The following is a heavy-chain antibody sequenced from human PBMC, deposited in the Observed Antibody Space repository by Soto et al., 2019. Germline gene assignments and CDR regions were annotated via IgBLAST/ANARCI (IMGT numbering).Heavy chain of an antibody. J-gene: IGHJ4*02. CDR3: ARELVVPAAFTDY. Sequence: EVQPVESGGGLVQPGGSLRLSCAASGFTFSSYWMSWVRQAPGKGLEWVANIKQDGSEKYYVDSVKGRFTISRDNAKNSLYLQMNSLRAEDTAVYYCARELVVPAAFTDYWGQGTLVTVSS. CDR1: GFTFSSYW. V-gene: IGHV3-7*01. D-gene: IGHD2-2*01. CDR2: IKQDGSEK.